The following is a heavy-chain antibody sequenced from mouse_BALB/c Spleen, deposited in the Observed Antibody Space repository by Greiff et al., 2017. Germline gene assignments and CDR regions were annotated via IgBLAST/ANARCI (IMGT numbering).Heavy chain of an antibody. CDR2: IDPENGDT. V-gene: IGHV14-4*02. J-gene: IGHJ3*01. CDR1: GFNIKDYY. D-gene: IGHD3-1*01. Sequence: DVQLQQSGAELVRSGASVKLSCTASGFNIKDYYMHWVKQRPEQGLEWIGWIDPENGDTEYAPKFQGKATMTADTSSNTAYLQLSSLTSEDTAVYYCNAARATSLFAYWGQGTLVTVSA. CDR3: NAARATSLFAY.